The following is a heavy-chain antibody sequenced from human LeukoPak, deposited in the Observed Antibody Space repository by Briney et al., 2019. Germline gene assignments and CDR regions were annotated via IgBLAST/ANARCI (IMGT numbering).Heavy chain of an antibody. V-gene: IGHV1-69*01. CDR3: ARVRGTVAGHFDY. J-gene: IGHJ4*02. Sequence: SVKVSCKASGGTFSSYAISWVRQAPGQGLEWMGGIIPIFGTANYAQKFQGRVTITADESTSTAYMELRSLRSDDTAVYYCARVRGTVAGHFDYWGQGTLVTVSS. CDR1: GGTFSSYA. D-gene: IGHD6-19*01. CDR2: IIPIFGTA.